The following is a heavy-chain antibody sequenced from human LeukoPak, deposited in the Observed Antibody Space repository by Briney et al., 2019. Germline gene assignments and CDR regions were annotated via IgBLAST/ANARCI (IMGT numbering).Heavy chain of an antibody. D-gene: IGHD1-26*01. Sequence: GGSLRLSSAASGFTFSSYGMHWVRQAPGKGLEWVAVIWYDGSNKYYADSVKGRFTISRDNSKNTLYLQMNSLRAEDTAVYYCARSIGATHFDYWGQGTLVTVSS. J-gene: IGHJ4*02. CDR3: ARSIGATHFDY. CDR2: IWYDGSNK. V-gene: IGHV3-33*01. CDR1: GFTFSSYG.